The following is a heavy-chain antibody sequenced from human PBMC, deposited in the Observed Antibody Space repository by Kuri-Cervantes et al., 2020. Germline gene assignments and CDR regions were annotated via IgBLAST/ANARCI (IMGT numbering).Heavy chain of an antibody. CDR2: INPNSGGT. J-gene: IGHJ4*02. V-gene: IGHV1-2*04. D-gene: IGHD6-13*01. CDR3: ARGKLTAAGVSYFDY. CDR1: GYTFTGYY. Sequence: ASVKVSCKASGYTFTGYYMHWVRQAPGQGLEWMGWINPNSGGTNYAQKFQGWVTMTRDTSISTAYMELSSLRSEDTAVYYCARGKLTAAGVSYFDYWGQGTLVSVSS.